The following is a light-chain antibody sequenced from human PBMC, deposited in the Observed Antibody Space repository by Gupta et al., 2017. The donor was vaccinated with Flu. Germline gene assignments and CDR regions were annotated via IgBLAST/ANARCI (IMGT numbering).Light chain of an antibody. CDR1: QSVRSW. J-gene: IGKJ4*01. Sequence: DIQMTQTPSTLSASVGDRVTITCRASQSVRSWLAWYQQKPGKGPKLLIYKGSTLESGVPPRFTGSGYGTEFTLTISSLQPNDPATYYCHQDNTNPLTFGGGTKFEIK. V-gene: IGKV1-5*03. CDR2: KGS. CDR3: HQDNTNPLT.